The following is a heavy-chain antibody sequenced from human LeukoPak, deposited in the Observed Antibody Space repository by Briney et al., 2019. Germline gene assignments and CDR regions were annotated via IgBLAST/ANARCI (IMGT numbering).Heavy chain of an antibody. J-gene: IGHJ4*02. CDR1: GGSISSSNYY. D-gene: IGHD3-16*01. CDR3: ARLAEMNWNADYDYVWGSYLDY. Sequence: SETLSLTCTVSGGSISSSNYYWGWIRQPPGKGLEWIGSIYHSGSTNYNPSLKSRVTISVDTSKNQFSLKLSSVTAADTAVYYCARLAEMNWNADYDYVWGSYLDYWGQGTLVTVSS. CDR2: IYHSGST. V-gene: IGHV4-39*07.